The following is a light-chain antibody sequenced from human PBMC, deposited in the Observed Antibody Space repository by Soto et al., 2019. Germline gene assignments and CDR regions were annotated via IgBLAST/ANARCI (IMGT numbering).Light chain of an antibody. CDR3: QQYNVYST. J-gene: IGKJ4*01. Sequence: IQMTQSHSTLSASIGDRVNITCRASQSISSWLAWYQQKPGKAPKVLIYKASNLESGVPSRFSGSGSETEFTLTISSLQPDDFATYYCQQYNVYSTFGGGTKVDIK. CDR1: QSISSW. CDR2: KAS. V-gene: IGKV1-5*03.